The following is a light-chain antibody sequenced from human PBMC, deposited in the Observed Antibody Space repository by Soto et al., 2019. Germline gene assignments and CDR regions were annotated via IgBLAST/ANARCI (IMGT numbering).Light chain of an antibody. Sequence: QSVLTQPPSVSGAPGQRVTISCTGSSSNIGAGYDVHWYQQLPETAPKLLIYGNSNRPSGVPDRFSGSKSGTSASLAITGLQAEDEADYYCQSYDSSLSGNVVFGGGTKVTVL. CDR3: QSYDSSLSGNVV. J-gene: IGLJ2*01. CDR2: GNS. V-gene: IGLV1-40*01. CDR1: SSNIGAGYD.